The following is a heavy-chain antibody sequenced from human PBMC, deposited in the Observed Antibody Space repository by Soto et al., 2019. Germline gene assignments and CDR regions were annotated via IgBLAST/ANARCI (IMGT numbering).Heavy chain of an antibody. J-gene: IGHJ4*02. V-gene: IGHV3-33*01. CDR2: IWYDGSNK. Sequence: ESGGGVVQPGRSLRLSCAASGFTFSSYGMHWVRQAPGKGLEWVAVIWYDGSNKYYADSVKGRFTISRDNSKNTLYLQMNSLRAEDTAVYYCARGGYYGSGSYYNAYYFDYWGQGTLVTVSS. CDR3: ARGGYYGSGSYYNAYYFDY. CDR1: GFTFSSYG. D-gene: IGHD3-10*01.